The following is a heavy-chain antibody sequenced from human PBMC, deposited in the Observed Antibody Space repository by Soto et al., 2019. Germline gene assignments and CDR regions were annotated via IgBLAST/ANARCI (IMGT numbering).Heavy chain of an antibody. D-gene: IGHD6-13*01. Sequence: QVQLVESGGCVVQPGRSLRLSCAASGFTFSSDGMHWVRQAPGKRLEWVAVISYDGSNKYYADSVKGRFTISRDNSKNTLYLQMNSLRAEDTAVYYCAKATTAAGTPFDYWGQGTLVTVSS. J-gene: IGHJ4*02. V-gene: IGHV3-30*18. CDR1: GFTFSSDG. CDR2: ISYDGSNK. CDR3: AKATTAAGTPFDY.